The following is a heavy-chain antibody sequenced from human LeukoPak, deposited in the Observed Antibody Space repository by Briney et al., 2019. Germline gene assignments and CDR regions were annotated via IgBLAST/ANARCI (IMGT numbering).Heavy chain of an antibody. J-gene: IGHJ4*02. D-gene: IGHD3-10*01. V-gene: IGHV4-39*07. Sequence: RASETLSLTCTVSGGSISSSSYYWGWIRQPPGKGLEWIGSIYYSGSTYYNPSLKSRVTISVDTSKNQFSLKLSSVTAADTAVYYCASGHKRITMLRGSRSAYYFDYGGQGTLVTVSS. CDR1: GGSISSSSYY. CDR2: IYYSGST. CDR3: ASGHKRITMLRGSRSAYYFDY.